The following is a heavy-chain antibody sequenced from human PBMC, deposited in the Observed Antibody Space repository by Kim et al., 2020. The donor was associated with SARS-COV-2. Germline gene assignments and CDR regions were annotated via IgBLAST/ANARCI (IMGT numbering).Heavy chain of an antibody. CDR2: ISNKDTSEQI. J-gene: IGHJ3*01. CDR3: ARDSFGGLPADGFTV. CDR1: GLSFDDYS. Sequence: GGSLRLSCVGSGLSFDDYSVSWVRQAPGKGLEWVAFISNKDTSEQIHYGASVEGRYTISKDDSANVAYLQMNSLKTEDTGVYYCARDSFGGLPADGFTVWGQGTMVTVS. D-gene: IGHD2-15*01. V-gene: IGHV3-49*04.